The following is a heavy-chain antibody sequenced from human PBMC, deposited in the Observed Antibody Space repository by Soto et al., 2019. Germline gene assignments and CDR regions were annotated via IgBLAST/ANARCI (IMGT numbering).Heavy chain of an antibody. Sequence: EVQLLESGGGLVQPGGSLRLSCAASGFRFSSKAMSWVRQAPGKGLEWGSIISGSGSSTYYTDSLKGRFTISRDNSKNMVYLEMNYLRAEDTAVYYCAKENGFQFVNFGASGFDYWCQGSLVSVSS. CDR2: ISGSGSST. V-gene: IGHV3-23*01. J-gene: IGHJ4*02. CDR3: AKENGFQFVNFGASGFDY. CDR1: GFRFSSKA. D-gene: IGHD6-6*01.